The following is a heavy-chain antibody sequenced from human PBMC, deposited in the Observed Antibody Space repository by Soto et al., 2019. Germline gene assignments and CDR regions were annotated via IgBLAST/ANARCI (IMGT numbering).Heavy chain of an antibody. D-gene: IGHD3-22*01. CDR3: AREFGPSHLVVTTKFDP. Sequence: ASVKVSCKASGGTFSSYAISWVRQAPGQGLEWMGGIIPIFGTANYAQKFQGRVTITADESTSTAYMELSSLRSEDTAVYYCAREFGPSHLVVTTKFDPWGQGTLVTVSS. CDR2: IIPIFGTA. CDR1: GGTFSSYA. V-gene: IGHV1-69*13. J-gene: IGHJ5*02.